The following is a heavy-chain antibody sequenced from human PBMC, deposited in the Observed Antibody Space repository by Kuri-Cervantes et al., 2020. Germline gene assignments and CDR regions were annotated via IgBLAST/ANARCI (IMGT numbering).Heavy chain of an antibody. Sequence: GESLKISCAASTFTFSSYAMNWVRQAPGKGLEWVSYISSSGSTIYYADSVKGRFTISRDNAKNSLYLQMNSLRAEDTAVYYCARDRGGYCSSTSCRRRVYYYYGMDVWGQGTTVTVSS. V-gene: IGHV3-48*04. CDR1: TFTFSSYA. CDR2: ISSSGSTI. CDR3: ARDRGGYCSSTSCRRRVYYYYGMDV. D-gene: IGHD2-2*01. J-gene: IGHJ6*02.